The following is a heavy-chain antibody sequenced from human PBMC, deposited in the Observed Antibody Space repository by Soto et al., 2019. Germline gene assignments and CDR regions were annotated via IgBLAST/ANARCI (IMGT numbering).Heavy chain of an antibody. V-gene: IGHV1-18*01. Sequence: QIHLVQSGAEVKKPEASVKVSCKASGYTFTSYGITWVRQAPGQGLEWMGWISAHNGNTDYAQKLQGRVIVTRDTSTSTAYMELRSLRSDDTAVYYCARGRYGDYWGQGAVVTVSS. CDR2: ISAHNGNT. CDR1: GYTFTSYG. J-gene: IGHJ4*02. CDR3: ARGRYGDY. D-gene: IGHD1-1*01.